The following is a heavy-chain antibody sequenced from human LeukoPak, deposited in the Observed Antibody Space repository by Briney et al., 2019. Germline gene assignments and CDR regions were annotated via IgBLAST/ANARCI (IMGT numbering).Heavy chain of an antibody. V-gene: IGHV4-4*02. J-gene: IGHJ4*02. CDR2: IYHSGST. CDR3: ARDVNYYGSGSYPDY. D-gene: IGHD3-10*01. Sequence: GTLSLTCAVSGGSISSSNWWSWVRQPPGKGLEWIGEIYHSGSTNYNPSLKSRVTISVDKSKNQFSLKLSSVTAADTAVYYCARDVNYYGSGSYPDYWGQGTLVTVSS. CDR1: GGSISSSNW.